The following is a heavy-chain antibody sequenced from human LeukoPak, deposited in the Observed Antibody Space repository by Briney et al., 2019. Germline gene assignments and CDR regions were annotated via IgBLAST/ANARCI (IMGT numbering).Heavy chain of an antibody. Sequence: PSETLSLTCTVSGGSISSGNYYWSWIRQPPGKGLEWIGYIYYSGSTNYNPSLKSRVTISVDTSKNQFSLKLSSVTAADTAVYYCASYSGYEHYFDYWGQGTLVTVSS. V-gene: IGHV4-61*01. D-gene: IGHD5-12*01. CDR2: IYYSGST. CDR3: ASYSGYEHYFDY. CDR1: GGSISSGNYY. J-gene: IGHJ4*02.